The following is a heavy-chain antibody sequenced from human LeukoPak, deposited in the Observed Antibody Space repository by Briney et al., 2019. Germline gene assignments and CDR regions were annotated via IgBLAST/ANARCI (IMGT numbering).Heavy chain of an antibody. D-gene: IGHD2-2*01. Sequence: GGSLRLSRAASGFTFSSYWMTWVRQAPGKGLEGVANIRQDGGVKYYMDSAKGRFTLSRDNAKSSLYLQMNSLRVEDTAMYFCARTVVVVVGASDYFDYWGQGTLVTVSS. J-gene: IGHJ4*02. CDR2: IRQDGGVK. CDR1: GFTFSSYW. CDR3: ARTVVVVVGASDYFDY. V-gene: IGHV3-7*03.